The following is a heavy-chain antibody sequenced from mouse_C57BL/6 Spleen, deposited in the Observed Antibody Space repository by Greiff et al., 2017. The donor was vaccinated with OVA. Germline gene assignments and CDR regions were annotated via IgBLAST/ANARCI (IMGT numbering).Heavy chain of an antibody. J-gene: IGHJ3*01. Sequence: VKLMESGAELARPGASVKLSCKASGYTFTSYGISWVKQRTGQGLEWIGEIYPRSGNTYYNEKFKGKATLTADKSSSTAYMELRSLTSEDSAVYFCARRDYGSSYVGWFAYWGQGTLVTVSA. CDR3: ARRDYGSSYVGWFAY. CDR1: GYTFTSYG. D-gene: IGHD1-1*01. V-gene: IGHV1-81*01. CDR2: IYPRSGNT.